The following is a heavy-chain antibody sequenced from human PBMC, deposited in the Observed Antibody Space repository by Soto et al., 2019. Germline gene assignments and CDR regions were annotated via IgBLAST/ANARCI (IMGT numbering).Heavy chain of an antibody. V-gene: IGHV1-18*01. CDR3: ARVSAYYDFWSGPSLPYGMDG. Sequence: ASVKVSCKASGYTFTSYGISWVRQAPGQGLEWMGWISAYNGNTNYAQKLQGRVTMTTDTSTSTAYMELRSLRSEDTAVYYCARVSAYYDFWSGPSLPYGMDGWGPGTTVTVSS. J-gene: IGHJ6*02. D-gene: IGHD3-3*01. CDR1: GYTFTSYG. CDR2: ISAYNGNT.